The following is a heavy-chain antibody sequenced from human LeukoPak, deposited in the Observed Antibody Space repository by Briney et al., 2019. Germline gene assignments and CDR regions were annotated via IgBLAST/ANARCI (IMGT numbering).Heavy chain of an antibody. Sequence: PGGSLRLSCAASGFTFSSYAMHWVRQAPGKGLEWVAVISYDGSNKYYADSVKGRFTISRDNSKNTLYLQMNSLRAEDTAVYYCARDGSIAVAGSHFDYWGQGTLVTVSS. CDR3: ARDGSIAVAGSHFDY. D-gene: IGHD6-19*01. CDR2: ISYDGSNK. J-gene: IGHJ4*02. V-gene: IGHV3-30-3*01. CDR1: GFTFSSYA.